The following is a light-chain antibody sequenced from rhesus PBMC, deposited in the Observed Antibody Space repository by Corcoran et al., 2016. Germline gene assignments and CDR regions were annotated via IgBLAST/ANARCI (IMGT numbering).Light chain of an antibody. CDR3: QQDYSWPLT. CDR2: GAS. V-gene: IGKV3-42*01. Sequence: EIVMTQSPATLSLSPGERATLSCRASQSVSSSLAWYQQKPGQAPNLHIYGASDRATGIPDRFSGSGSGTEFTLTISSLEPEDVGVYYCQQDYSWPLTFGGGTKVELK. J-gene: IGKJ4*01. CDR1: QSVSSS.